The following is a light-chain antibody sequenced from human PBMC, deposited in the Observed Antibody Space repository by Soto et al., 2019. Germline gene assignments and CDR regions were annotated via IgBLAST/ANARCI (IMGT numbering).Light chain of an antibody. V-gene: IGKV3-15*01. CDR3: QHLNSYPLT. Sequence: EIEMTQSPATLSLAPGERVTLSCRASESVSTNLAWYQQKAGQAPRLLIYGASTRATGIPARFSGSGSGTEFTLTISSLQSEDFAAYYCQHLNSYPLTFGGGTKVEIK. CDR1: ESVSTN. J-gene: IGKJ4*01. CDR2: GAS.